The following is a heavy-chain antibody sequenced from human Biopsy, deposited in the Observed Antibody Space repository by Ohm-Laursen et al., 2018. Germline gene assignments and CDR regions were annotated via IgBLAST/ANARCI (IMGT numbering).Heavy chain of an antibody. D-gene: IGHD3-22*01. J-gene: IGHJ2*01. CDR1: GGTFTNHA. V-gene: IGHV1-69*06. CDR3: ARFPLGAYDDSGSYRAVEHWYFDL. Sequence: SSVKVSCKVSGGTFTNHAVGWVRQAPGQGLEWVGSSIPLFNTANYADKFQGRVTLTADKSTTTAYMELSSLRSEDTTIYYCARFPLGAYDDSGSYRAVEHWYFDLWGRGTLVTVPS. CDR2: SIPLFNTA.